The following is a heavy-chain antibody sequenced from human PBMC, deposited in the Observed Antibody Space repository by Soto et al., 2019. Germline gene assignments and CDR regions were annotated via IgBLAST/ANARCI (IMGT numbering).Heavy chain of an antibody. CDR3: ARARSSIAVGRFRAYYYGMDV. D-gene: IGHD6-19*01. J-gene: IGHJ6*02. V-gene: IGHV1-46*01. CDR1: GYAFPSYY. CDR2: INPSGGST. Sequence: AAFKVSCRASGYAFPSYYMHRVRHTPGPGLEWKGIINPSGGSTSYAQKFQGRVTMTRDTSTSTVYMELSSLRAEDTAVYYCARARSSIAVGRFRAYYYGMDVWGQGTTVTVSS.